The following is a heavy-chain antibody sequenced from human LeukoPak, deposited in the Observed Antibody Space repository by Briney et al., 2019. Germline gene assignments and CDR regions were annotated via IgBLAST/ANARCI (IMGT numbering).Heavy chain of an antibody. V-gene: IGHV4-39*01. Sequence: KTSETLSLTCTVSVGSISINGYYWGWIRQPPGKGLDWIGSIYYSGSTYYIPSRKSRATISVYTSKNQISLELTSVTAADTAVDYCASHGGYGYGYLDYWGQGTLVTVSS. D-gene: IGHD5-18*01. CDR2: IYYSGST. CDR1: VGSISINGYY. CDR3: ASHGGYGYGYLDY. J-gene: IGHJ4*02.